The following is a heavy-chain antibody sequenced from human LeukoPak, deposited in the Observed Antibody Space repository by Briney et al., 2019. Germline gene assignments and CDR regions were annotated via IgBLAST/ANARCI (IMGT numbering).Heavy chain of an antibody. Sequence: SETLSLTCTVSGGSISSYYWSWIRQPPGKGLEWIGYIYYSGSTNYNPSLKSRVTISVDTSKNQFSLKLSSVTAADTAVYYCARDRLHYYDSSGSAFDIWGQGTMVTVSS. CDR3: ARDRLHYYDSSGSAFDI. D-gene: IGHD3-22*01. CDR1: GGSISSYY. CDR2: IYYSGST. V-gene: IGHV4-59*01. J-gene: IGHJ3*02.